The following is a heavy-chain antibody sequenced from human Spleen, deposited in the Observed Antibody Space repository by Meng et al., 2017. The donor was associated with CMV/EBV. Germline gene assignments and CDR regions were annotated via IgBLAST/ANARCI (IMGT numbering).Heavy chain of an antibody. CDR3: AKDLKITFGGVIVTGLEY. Sequence: SLKISCAASGFTFDDYAMHWVRQAPGKGLEWVSGIRWNSGSIGYADSVKGRFTISRDNSENTLYLQRNSLGVEDTAVYYCAKDLKITFGGVIVTGLEYWGQGALVTVSS. CDR1: GFTFDDYA. CDR2: IRWNSGSI. J-gene: IGHJ4*02. V-gene: IGHV3-9*01. D-gene: IGHD3-16*02.